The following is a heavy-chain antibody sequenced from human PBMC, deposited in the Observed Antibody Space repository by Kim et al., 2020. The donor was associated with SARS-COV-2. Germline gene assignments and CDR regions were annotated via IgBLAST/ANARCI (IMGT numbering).Heavy chain of an antibody. D-gene: IGHD1-26*01. V-gene: IGHV4-4*02. Sequence: SETLSLTCTVSGASISSTNWWTWVRQPPGKGLEWIGEIYHSGSTNYNPSLKSRVTISLHKSKNQFSLKLSSVTAADTAVYYCARELEWSGSYFFDYWGQGTLVTVSS. CDR1: GASISSTNW. J-gene: IGHJ4*02. CDR2: IYHSGST. CDR3: ARELEWSGSYFFDY.